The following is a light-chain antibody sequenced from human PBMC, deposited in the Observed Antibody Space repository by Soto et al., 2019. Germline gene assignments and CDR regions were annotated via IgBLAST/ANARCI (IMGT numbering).Light chain of an antibody. Sequence: DIQMTQSPSSLSASVGDRVTITCRASQSISSYLNWYQQKPGKAPKLLIYAASSLQSGVPSRCSGSGSGTDFTLTISSLQPEDFSTYYCPQSYSTPRTFGQGTKLEIK. CDR2: AAS. CDR1: QSISSY. V-gene: IGKV1-39*01. CDR3: PQSYSTPRT. J-gene: IGKJ2*01.